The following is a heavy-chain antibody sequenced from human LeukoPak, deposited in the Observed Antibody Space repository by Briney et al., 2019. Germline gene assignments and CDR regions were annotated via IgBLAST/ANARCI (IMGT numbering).Heavy chain of an antibody. CDR1: GFTFSRNA. CDR2: ITGGGSK. Sequence: GGSLRLFCSVSGFTFSRNAMSWVRQAPGKGLECISGITGGGSKYYSDSVTGRFTTSRDNSMNTVYLQMNSLTAEDTAVYYCAKDLLVGDGKWDIDYWGQGTLVTVSS. J-gene: IGHJ4*02. CDR3: AKDLLVGDGKWDIDY. V-gene: IGHV3-23*01. D-gene: IGHD1-26*01.